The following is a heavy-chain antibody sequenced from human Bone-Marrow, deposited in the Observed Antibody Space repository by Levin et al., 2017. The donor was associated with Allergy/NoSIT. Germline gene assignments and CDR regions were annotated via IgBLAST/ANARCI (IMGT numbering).Heavy chain of an antibody. CDR2: LYSGGSS. J-gene: IGHJ4*02. CDR1: GFTVSRYY. V-gene: IGHV3-53*01. Sequence: AASVKVSCAASGFTVSRYYMSWVRQAPGKGLEWVSVLYSGGSSYHAESVKGRFTVSRDNSKNILYLQMDSLRVEDTAIYYCARGNNYDSFDLWGQGARVTVSS. CDR3: ARGNNYDSFDL. D-gene: IGHD5-24*01.